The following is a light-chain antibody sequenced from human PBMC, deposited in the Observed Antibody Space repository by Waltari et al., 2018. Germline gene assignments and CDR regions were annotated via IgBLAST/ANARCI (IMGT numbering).Light chain of an antibody. J-gene: IGLJ1*01. Sequence: QSALTQPASVSGSPGQSITISCTGTRSDIGSFNVVSWYQQHPGKAPKLLIYEVDKRPSGVPVRFSGSKSGNTASLTISGLQAEDETDYYCYSYAGASTYVFGTGTKFTVL. V-gene: IGLV2-23*02. CDR3: YSYAGASTYV. CDR2: EVD. CDR1: RSDIGSFNV.